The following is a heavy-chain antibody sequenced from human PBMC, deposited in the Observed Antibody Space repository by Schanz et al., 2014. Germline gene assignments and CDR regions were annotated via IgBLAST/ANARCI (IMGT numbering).Heavy chain of an antibody. Sequence: QEQLVQSGAEVKKPGASVKVSCKASGYTFTSYDINWVRQATGQGLEWMGWMNSKTGNTGYAQRFQGRVTMTRNTSITTAYLELSSLRSGDTAVYYCTKGRTFGRWGQGTLVTVSS. CDR1: GYTFTSYD. J-gene: IGHJ4*02. D-gene: IGHD3-16*01. CDR3: TKGRTFGR. V-gene: IGHV1-8*01. CDR2: MNSKTGNT.